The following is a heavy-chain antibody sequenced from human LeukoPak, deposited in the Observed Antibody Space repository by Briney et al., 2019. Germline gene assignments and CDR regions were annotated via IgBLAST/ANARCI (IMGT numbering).Heavy chain of an antibody. CDR3: AKESGATWNIDS. V-gene: IGHV3-23*01. J-gene: IGHJ4*02. CDR2: ISGSADGT. CDR1: GFTFSNYG. D-gene: IGHD1/OR15-1a*01. Sequence: GGTLRLSCAASGFTFSNYGMAWVRPLPGLGLQWVSAISGSADGTYYADSVKGRFTVSRDNSRNTLSLQMSNLRPEDTAVYYCAKESGATWNIDSWGQGTLVTVSA.